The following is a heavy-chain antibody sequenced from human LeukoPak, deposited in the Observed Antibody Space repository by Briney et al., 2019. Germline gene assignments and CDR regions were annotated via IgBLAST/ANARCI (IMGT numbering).Heavy chain of an antibody. CDR3: AREGSGYDLDY. Sequence: GASVKVSCKASGYYFTDYAIHWVRQAPGQGLEWMGWINPNSGGTNYAQKFQGRVTMTRDTSISTAYMELSRLRSDDTAVYYCAREGSGYDLDYWGQGTLVTVSS. J-gene: IGHJ4*02. CDR2: INPNSGGT. D-gene: IGHD5-12*01. CDR1: GYYFTDYA. V-gene: IGHV1-2*02.